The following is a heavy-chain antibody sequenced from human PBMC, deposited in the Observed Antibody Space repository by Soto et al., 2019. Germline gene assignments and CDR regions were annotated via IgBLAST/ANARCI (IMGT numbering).Heavy chain of an antibody. D-gene: IGHD5-18*01. CDR2: IYYSGST. Sequence: SETLSLTCPFSGFSISSGGYYWSWIRQHPGKGLEWIGYIYYSGSTYYNPSLKSRVTISVDTSKNQFSLKLSSVTAADTAVYYCARGAGYSYGLLSSLESYYGMDVWGQGTTVTVSS. J-gene: IGHJ6*02. CDR1: GFSISSGGYY. V-gene: IGHV4-31*03. CDR3: ARGAGYSYGLLSSLESYYGMDV.